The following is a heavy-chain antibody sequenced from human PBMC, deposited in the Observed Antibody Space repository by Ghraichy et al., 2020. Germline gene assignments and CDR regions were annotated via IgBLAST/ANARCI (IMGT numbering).Heavy chain of an antibody. CDR2: INPNSGGT. J-gene: IGHJ5*02. D-gene: IGHD6-13*01. V-gene: IGHV1-2*02. CDR1: GYTFTGYY. CDR3: AREDSADIAAAGTGVVA. Sequence: ASVKVSCKASGYTFTGYYMHWVRQAPGQGLEWMGWINPNSGGTNYAQKFQGRVTMTRDTSISTAYMELSRLRSDDTAVYYCAREDSADIAAAGTGVVAWGQGTLVTVSS.